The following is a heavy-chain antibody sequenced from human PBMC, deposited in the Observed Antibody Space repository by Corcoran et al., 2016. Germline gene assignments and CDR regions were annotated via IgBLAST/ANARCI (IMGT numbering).Heavy chain of an antibody. V-gene: IGHV3-15*01. CDR2: IKSKTDGGTT. CDR1: GFTFSNAW. CDR3: TTESRDYGDSVGGFDY. Sequence: EVQLVESGGGLVKPGGSLRLSCAASGFTFSNAWMSWVRQAPGKGLEWVGRIKSKTDGGTTDYAEPVKGRFTISREDSKNTLYLQMNSLKTEDTAVYYCTTESRDYGDSVGGFDYWGQGTLVTVSS. J-gene: IGHJ4*02. D-gene: IGHD4-17*01.